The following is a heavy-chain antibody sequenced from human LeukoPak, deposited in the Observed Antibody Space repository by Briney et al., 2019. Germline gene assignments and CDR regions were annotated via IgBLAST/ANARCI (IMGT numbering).Heavy chain of an antibody. D-gene: IGHD4-23*01. J-gene: IGHJ4*02. Sequence: GGSLRLSCAASGFTFSNYAMSWVHQAPGKGLEWVSAISGNGGSTYYADSVKGRFTISRDNSKNTLYLQMNSLRAEDTAVYYCAKISPYGGNSAWGQGTLVTVSS. CDR2: ISGNGGST. CDR1: GFTFSNYA. V-gene: IGHV3-23*01. CDR3: AKISPYGGNSA.